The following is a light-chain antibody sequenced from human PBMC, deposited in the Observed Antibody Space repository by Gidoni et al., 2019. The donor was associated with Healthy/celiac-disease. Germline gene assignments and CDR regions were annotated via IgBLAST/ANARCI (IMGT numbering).Light chain of an antibody. CDR1: SSDVGGYNY. V-gene: IGLV2-8*01. CDR2: EVS. Sequence: QSALPQPPSASGSPGHAVTISCTGTSSDVGGYNYVSWYQQHPGKAPKLMIYEVSKRPSGVPDRFSGSKSGNTASLTVSGLQAEDEADYCCSSYAGSNNLFGGGTKLTVL. CDR3: SSYAGSNNL. J-gene: IGLJ3*02.